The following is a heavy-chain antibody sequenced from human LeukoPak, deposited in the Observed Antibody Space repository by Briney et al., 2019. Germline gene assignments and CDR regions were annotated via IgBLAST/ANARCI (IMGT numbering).Heavy chain of an antibody. J-gene: IGHJ4*02. CDR1: GFTVSSNY. D-gene: IGHD1-26*01. V-gene: IGHV3-66*01. CDR2: IYSGDST. CDR3: ARGEVFDY. Sequence: PGGSLRLSCAVSGFTVSSNYMSWVRQAPGKGLEWVSIIYSGDSTFYADSERGRFTISRDNSNTLYLQMNSLRAEDTAVYYCARGEVFDYWGQGTLVTVSS.